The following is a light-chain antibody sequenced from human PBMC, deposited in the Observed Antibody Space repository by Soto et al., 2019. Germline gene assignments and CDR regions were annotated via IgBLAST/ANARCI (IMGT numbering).Light chain of an antibody. Sequence: EIVFTQSPATLSSFPGDRVTLSCRASQYINTRLAWYQHRPGQAPRLLIYQTSLRDAGIPARFSASGAGTECTLTISDVQPEDFELYYCHQRQSWTRTFGQGTKVDIK. V-gene: IGKV3-11*01. CDR2: QTS. CDR3: HQRQSWTRT. CDR1: QYINTR. J-gene: IGKJ1*01.